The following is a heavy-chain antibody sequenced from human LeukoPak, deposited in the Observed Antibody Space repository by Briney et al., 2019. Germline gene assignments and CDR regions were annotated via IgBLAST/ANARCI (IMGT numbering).Heavy chain of an antibody. V-gene: IGHV4-39*01. D-gene: IGHD3-3*01. CDR1: GGSISTTNYY. CDR3: ARHSGLRSPFDP. CDR2: IYSSGNT. Sequence: PLETLSLTCTVSGGSISTTNYYWGWIRQPPGRDLEWIGSIYSSGNTYYNPSLESRVTISVDTSKNQLSLKLTSATAADTSVYYCARHSGLRSPFDPWGQGTLVTVSS. J-gene: IGHJ5*02.